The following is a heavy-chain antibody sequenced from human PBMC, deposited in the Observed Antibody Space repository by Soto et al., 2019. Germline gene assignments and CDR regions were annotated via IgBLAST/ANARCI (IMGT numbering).Heavy chain of an antibody. V-gene: IGHV1-2*02. CDR2: INPATGAA. Sequence: QLHLVQSGAVVKKPGASVTVSCSASGYPVTAYYMHWVRQAPGRGLEWMGGINPATGAAKYTQTFPGRVNMTRDTATGTGFQGLGRLASGDTAVFYWARGGGVGVAGSAAFDMWGQGTLVTVSS. J-gene: IGHJ3*02. CDR3: ARGGGVGVAGSAAFDM. CDR1: GYPVTAYY. D-gene: IGHD3-3*01.